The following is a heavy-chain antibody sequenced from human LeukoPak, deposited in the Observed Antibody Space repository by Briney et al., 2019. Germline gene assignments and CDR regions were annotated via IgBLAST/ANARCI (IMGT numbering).Heavy chain of an antibody. CDR1: GGSISSRSYY. V-gene: IGHV4-39*01. CDR3: ARRRIAATGTWGLDV. D-gene: IGHD6-13*01. J-gene: IGHJ6*02. CDR2: IYYSGST. Sequence: PSETLSLTCTVSGGSISSRSYYWGWIRQPPGKGLEWIGSIYYSGSTYYNPSLKSRVTISVDTSKNQFSLKVTSVTAADTAVYYCARRRIAATGTWGLDVWGQGTTVTVSS.